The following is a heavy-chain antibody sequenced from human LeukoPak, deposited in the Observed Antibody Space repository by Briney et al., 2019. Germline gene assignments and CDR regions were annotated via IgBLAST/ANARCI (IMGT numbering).Heavy chain of an antibody. J-gene: IGHJ4*02. CDR3: AKDPPYDYWSGYPDY. V-gene: IGHV3-30*02. CDR2: IRYDGSNK. CDR1: GFTFSSYG. D-gene: IGHD3-3*01. Sequence: GGSLRLSCAASGFTFSSYGMHWVRQAPGKGLEWVAFIRYDGSNKYYADSVKGRFTISRDNSKNTLYLQMNSLRAEDTAVYYCAKDPPYDYWSGYPDYWGQGTLVTVSS.